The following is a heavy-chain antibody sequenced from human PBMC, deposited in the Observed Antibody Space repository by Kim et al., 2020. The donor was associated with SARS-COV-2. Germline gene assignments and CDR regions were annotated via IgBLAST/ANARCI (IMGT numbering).Heavy chain of an antibody. D-gene: IGHD5-12*01. Sequence: GGSLRLSCAASGFTFSSYAMSWVRQAPGKGLEWVSAISGSGGSTYSADSVKGRFTISRDNSKNTLYLQMNSLRAEDTAIYYCAKDVEMATTPFDYWGQGTLVTVSS. CDR3: AKDVEMATTPFDY. CDR1: GFTFSSYA. V-gene: IGHV3-23*01. J-gene: IGHJ4*02. CDR2: ISGSGGST.